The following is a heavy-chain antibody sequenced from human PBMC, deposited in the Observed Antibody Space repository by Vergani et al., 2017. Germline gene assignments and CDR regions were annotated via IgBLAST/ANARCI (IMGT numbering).Heavy chain of an antibody. J-gene: IGHJ4*02. CDR3: ARVVSKRSGSYDY. CDR2: INPNSGGT. D-gene: IGHD1-26*01. V-gene: IGHV1-2*02. Sequence: QVQLLQSGSELKKPGASVKVSCKASGYTFTGYYMHWVRQAPGQGLEWMGWINPNSGGTNYAQKFQGRVTMTRDTSISTAYMELSRLRSDDTAVYYCARVVSKRSGSYDYWGQGTLVTVSS. CDR1: GYTFTGYY.